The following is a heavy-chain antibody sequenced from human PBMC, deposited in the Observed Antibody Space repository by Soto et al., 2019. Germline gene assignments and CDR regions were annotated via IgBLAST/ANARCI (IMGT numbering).Heavy chain of an antibody. CDR3: ARGGFGESMNYFDY. J-gene: IGHJ4*02. Sequence: GGSLRLSCAASGFTFSSYSMNWVRQAPGKGLEWVSYISSSSSTIYYADSVKGRFTISRDNAKNSLYLQMNSLRAEDMAVYYCARGGFGESMNYFDYWGQGTLVTVSS. CDR1: GFTFSSYS. CDR2: ISSSSSTI. D-gene: IGHD3-10*01. V-gene: IGHV3-48*04.